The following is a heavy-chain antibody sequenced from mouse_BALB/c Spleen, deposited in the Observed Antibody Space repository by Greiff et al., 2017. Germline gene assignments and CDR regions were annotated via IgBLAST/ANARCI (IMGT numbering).Heavy chain of an antibody. V-gene: IGHV10-1*02. Sequence: EVMLVESGGGLVQPKGSLKLSCAASGFTFNTYAMNWVRQAPGKGLEWVARIRSKSNNYATYYADSVKDRFTISRDDSQSMLYLQMNNLKTEDTAMYYCVRIYYGNYYAMDYWGQGTSVTVSS. J-gene: IGHJ4*01. CDR3: VRIYYGNYYAMDY. D-gene: IGHD2-1*01. CDR2: IRSKSNNYAT. CDR1: GFTFNTYA.